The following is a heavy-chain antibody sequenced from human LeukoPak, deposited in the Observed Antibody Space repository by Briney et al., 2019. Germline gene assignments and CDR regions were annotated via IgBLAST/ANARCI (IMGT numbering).Heavy chain of an antibody. J-gene: IGHJ4*02. CDR3: AREGVTKYYFDY. Sequence: SETLSLTCTVSGGSISSYYWSWIRQPPGRGLEWIGYIYYSGSTDYNPSLKSRVTISVDTSKNQFSLKLSSVTAADTAVYYCAREGVTKYYFDYWGQGTLVTVSS. CDR1: GGSISSYY. CDR2: IYYSGST. V-gene: IGHV4-59*01. D-gene: IGHD4-11*01.